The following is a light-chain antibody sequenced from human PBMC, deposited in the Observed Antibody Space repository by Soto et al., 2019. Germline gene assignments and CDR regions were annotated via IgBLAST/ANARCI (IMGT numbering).Light chain of an antibody. J-gene: IGKJ2*01. CDR2: GAS. CDR3: QQYGSSPHT. Sequence: EIVVTQSPGTLSLSPGERATLSCRASQSVSSSYLAWYQHKPGQAPRLLIYGASSRATGIPDRFSGSGSGPDFTLTIIRLEPEAFAVYYCQQYGSSPHTFGQGTKLEIK. V-gene: IGKV3-20*01. CDR1: QSVSSSY.